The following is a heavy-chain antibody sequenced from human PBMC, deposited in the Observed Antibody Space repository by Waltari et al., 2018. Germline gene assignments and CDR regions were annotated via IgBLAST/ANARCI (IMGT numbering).Heavy chain of an antibody. V-gene: IGHV4-38-2*02. CDR3: ARRGISTADF. CDR2: IYHSGST. D-gene: IGHD2-15*01. J-gene: IGHJ4*02. CDR1: GYSISSGYY. Sequence: QVQLQESGPGLVKPSETLSLTCSVSGYSISSGYYWGWIRQPPGKGLEWIGSIYHSGSTYYTPSLKSRVTISLDTSKNQFSLKLTSVTAADTAVYYCARRGISTADFWGQGTLVTVSS.